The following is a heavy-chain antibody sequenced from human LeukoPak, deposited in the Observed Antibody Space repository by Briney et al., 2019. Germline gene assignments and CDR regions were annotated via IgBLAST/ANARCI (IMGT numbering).Heavy chain of an antibody. CDR3: ASGGYSYGIDY. V-gene: IGHV4-34*01. Sequence: SETLSLTCAVYGGSFSGYYWGWIRQPPGKGLEWIGEINHSGSTNYNPSLKSRVTISVDTSKNQFSLKLSSVTAADTAVYYCASGGYSYGIDYWGQGTLVTVSS. D-gene: IGHD5-18*01. CDR2: INHSGST. CDR1: GGSFSGYY. J-gene: IGHJ4*02.